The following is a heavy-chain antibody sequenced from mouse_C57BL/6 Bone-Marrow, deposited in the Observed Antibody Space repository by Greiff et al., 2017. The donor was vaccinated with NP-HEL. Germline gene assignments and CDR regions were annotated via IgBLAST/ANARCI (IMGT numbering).Heavy chain of an antibody. J-gene: IGHJ2*01. CDR1: GFTFSSYA. D-gene: IGHD4-1*01. V-gene: IGHV5-4*01. CDR3: ARDELGRPFDY. Sequence: EVKLMESGGGLVKPGGSLKLSCAASGFTFSSYAMSWVRQTPEKRLEWVATISDGGSYTYYPDNVKGRFTISRDNAKNNLYLQMSHLKSEDTAMYYGARDELGRPFDYWGQGTTLTVSS. CDR2: ISDGGSYT.